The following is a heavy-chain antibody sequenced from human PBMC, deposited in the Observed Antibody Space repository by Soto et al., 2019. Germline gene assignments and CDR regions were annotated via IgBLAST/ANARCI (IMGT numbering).Heavy chain of an antibody. Sequence: EVQLLESGGGLVQPGGSLRLSCAASGFTFRTYAMGWVRQAPGKGLEWVSTISGSGVGIYYADSVKGRFTISRDNSKNTVYLQINSLRFGDTAMYYCARHKGAGSHTLYSVGYWGQGTLVSVSS. V-gene: IGHV3-23*01. CDR1: GFTFRTYA. CDR2: ISGSGVGI. CDR3: ARHKGAGSHTLYSVGY. D-gene: IGHD3-10*01. J-gene: IGHJ4*02.